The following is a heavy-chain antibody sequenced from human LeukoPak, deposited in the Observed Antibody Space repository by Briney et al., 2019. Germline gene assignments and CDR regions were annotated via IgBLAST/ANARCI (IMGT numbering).Heavy chain of an antibody. J-gene: IGHJ5*02. D-gene: IGHD2-2*01. V-gene: IGHV4-59*08. Sequence: SETLSLTCTVSGGSISSYYWSWIRQPPGKGLEWTGYIYYSGSTYYNPSLKSRVTISVDTSKNQFSLKLSSVTAADTAVYYCARAIYCSSTSCHLSGWFDPWGQGTLVTVSS. CDR2: IYYSGST. CDR3: ARAIYCSSTSCHLSGWFDP. CDR1: GGSISSYY.